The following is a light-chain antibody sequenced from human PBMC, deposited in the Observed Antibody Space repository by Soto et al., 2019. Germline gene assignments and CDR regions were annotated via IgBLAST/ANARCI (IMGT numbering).Light chain of an antibody. J-gene: IGKJ4*01. CDR2: VAS. V-gene: IGKV1-39*01. CDR3: QQSFSTPQT. Sequence: DIQMTQSPSSLSASVGDSVTITCRSSQSINIYLSWYQQKPGKAPKLLINVASTLQGGVPSRFRGSGSGTEFTLAISSLQPEDSATYYCQQSFSTPQTFGGGSRGEIK. CDR1: QSINIY.